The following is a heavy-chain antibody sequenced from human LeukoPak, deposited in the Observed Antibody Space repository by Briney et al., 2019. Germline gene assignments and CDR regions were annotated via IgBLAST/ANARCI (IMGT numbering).Heavy chain of an antibody. CDR3: VSFYETY. D-gene: IGHD2/OR15-2a*01. CDR1: GNYW. Sequence: GGSLRLSCAASGNYWMHWVRQAPGKGLVWVSHIDSGGSWSSYADSVKGRFTISKDNAKNTVYLQMNNLRAEDTAVYYCVSFYETYWGRGTLVTVSS. CDR2: IDSGGSWS. V-gene: IGHV3-74*01. J-gene: IGHJ4*02.